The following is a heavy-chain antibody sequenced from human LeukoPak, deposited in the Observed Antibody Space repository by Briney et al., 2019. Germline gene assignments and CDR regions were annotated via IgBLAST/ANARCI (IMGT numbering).Heavy chain of an antibody. V-gene: IGHV4-39*01. CDR1: GGSISSSSYY. J-gene: IGHJ4*02. D-gene: IGHD5-18*01. CDR2: IYYSGST. CDR3: ARTVSIVDTAADY. Sequence: SETLSLTCTVSGGSISSSSYYWGWIRQPPGKGLERIGSIYYSGSTYYSPSLKSRVTISVDTSKNQFSLKLSSVTAADTAVYYCARTVSIVDTAADYWGQGTLVTVSS.